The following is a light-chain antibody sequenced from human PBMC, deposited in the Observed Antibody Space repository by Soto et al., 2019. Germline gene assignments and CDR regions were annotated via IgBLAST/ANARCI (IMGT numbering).Light chain of an antibody. CDR3: QQYGSAPWT. V-gene: IGKV3-20*01. CDR1: QSVNNNY. J-gene: IGKJ1*01. CDR2: AAS. Sequence: EIVLTQSPGTLSLSPGERATLSCRASQSVNNNYLAWYQHKPGQSPRLLIYAASNRALGIPDRFGGSGSGTAFTLTVSRLEPEDFAVYYCQQYGSAPWTFGQGTKVEI.